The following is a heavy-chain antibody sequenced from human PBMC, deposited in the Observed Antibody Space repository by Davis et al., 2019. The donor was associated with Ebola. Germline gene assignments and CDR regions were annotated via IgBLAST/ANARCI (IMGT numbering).Heavy chain of an antibody. CDR3: AREKLGYCSGGSCYPFDT. Sequence: SETLSLTCAVSGGSISSSNWWSWVRQPPGKGLEWIGEIYHSGSTNYNPSLKSRVTISVDKSKNQFSLKLSSVTAADTAVYYCAREKLGYCSGGSCYPFDTWGQGTLVTVSS. J-gene: IGHJ4*02. D-gene: IGHD2-15*01. V-gene: IGHV4-4*02. CDR2: IYHSGST. CDR1: GGSISSSNW.